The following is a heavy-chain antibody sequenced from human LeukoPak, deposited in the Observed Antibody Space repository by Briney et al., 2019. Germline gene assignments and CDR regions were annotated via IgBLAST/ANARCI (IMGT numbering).Heavy chain of an antibody. CDR2: INPNSGGT. D-gene: IGHD2-2*01. J-gene: IGHJ6*03. CDR3: ARGPLPAVFDYYSSLDV. CDR1: GYTFTGYF. V-gene: IGHV1-2*02. Sequence: GASVKVSCKASGYTFTGYFMHWVRQAPGQGLEGMGWINPNSGGTSYAQMFQGRVTMTRDTSISTAYMELRRLRSDDTAVFYCARGPLPAVFDYYSSLDVWGKGTTVTVSS.